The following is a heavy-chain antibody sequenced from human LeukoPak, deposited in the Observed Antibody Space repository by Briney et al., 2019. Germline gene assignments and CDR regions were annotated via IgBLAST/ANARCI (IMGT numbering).Heavy chain of an antibody. CDR1: GGSFSGYY. CDR3: ARYYYDSSGYFHFDY. D-gene: IGHD3-22*01. V-gene: IGHV4-34*01. Sequence: SETLSLTCAVYGGSFSGYYWSWIRQPPGKGLEWIGEINHSGSTNYNPSLKSRVTISVDTSKNPFSLKLSSVTAADTAVYYCARYYYDSSGYFHFDYWGQGTLVTVSS. J-gene: IGHJ4*02. CDR2: INHSGST.